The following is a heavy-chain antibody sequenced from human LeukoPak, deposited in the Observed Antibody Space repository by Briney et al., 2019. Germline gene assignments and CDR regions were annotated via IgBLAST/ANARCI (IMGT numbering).Heavy chain of an antibody. V-gene: IGHV4-59*01. J-gene: IGHJ3*02. CDR3: ARGSTGYYDSSPNAFDI. D-gene: IGHD3-22*01. CDR1: GGSISSYY. CDR2: IYYSGST. Sequence: SETLSLTCTVSGGSISSYYWSWIRQPPGKGLEWIGYIYYSGSTNYNPSLKSRVTISVDTSKNQFSLKLSSVTAADTAVYYCARGSTGYYDSSPNAFDIWGQGTMVTVSS.